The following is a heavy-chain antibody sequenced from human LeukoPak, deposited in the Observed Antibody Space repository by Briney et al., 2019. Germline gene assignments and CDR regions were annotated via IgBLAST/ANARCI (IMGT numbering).Heavy chain of an antibody. D-gene: IGHD3-9*01. CDR2: ISGSGVYT. Sequence: PGGSLRLSCAASGXTFDSCAMSWVRQSPGKGLEWVSGISGSGVYTYYADSVKGRFTISRDSSKNTLFLQMNSLRAEDTALYYCAKALRYTSDSLDYWGQGTLVTVSS. CDR3: AKALRYTSDSLDY. J-gene: IGHJ4*02. CDR1: GXTFDSCA. V-gene: IGHV3-23*01.